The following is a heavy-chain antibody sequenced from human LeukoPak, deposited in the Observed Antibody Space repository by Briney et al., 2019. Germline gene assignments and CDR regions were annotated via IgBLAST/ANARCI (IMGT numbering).Heavy chain of an antibody. CDR1: GDSVSSNSAA. D-gene: IGHD6-6*01. V-gene: IGHV6-1*01. Sequence: SQTLSLTCAISGDSVSSNSAAWNWIRQSPSRGLEWLGWTYYRSQWYYDYAVSVKGRIVINPDTSKNQFSLQLNSVTPEDTAVHYCARGASRYFEYWGQGTLVTVSS. J-gene: IGHJ4*02. CDR3: ARGASRYFEY. CDR2: TYYRSQWYY.